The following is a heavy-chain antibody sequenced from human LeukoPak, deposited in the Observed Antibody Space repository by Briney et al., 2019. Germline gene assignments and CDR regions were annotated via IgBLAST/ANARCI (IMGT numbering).Heavy chain of an antibody. J-gene: IGHJ4*02. D-gene: IGHD3/OR15-3a*01. Sequence: SETPPHICTVSGGSIISSSYYWGWIRQPPGKGLEWIGSIYYSGSTYYTPSLKSRVTISVDTSKNQFSLKLSSVTAADTAVYYCARSHSVWTRFDDWRLGQIVTVSS. CDR3: ARSHSVWTRFDD. CDR1: GGSIISSSYY. CDR2: IYYSGST. V-gene: IGHV4-39*07.